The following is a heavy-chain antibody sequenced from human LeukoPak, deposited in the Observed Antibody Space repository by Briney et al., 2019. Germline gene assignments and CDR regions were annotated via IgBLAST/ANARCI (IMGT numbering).Heavy chain of an antibody. CDR2: INHSGST. CDR1: GGSFSGYY. D-gene: IGHD3-22*01. CDR3: AVPKYYYDSSGYYYAYFDY. J-gene: IGHJ4*02. Sequence: SETLSLTCAVYGGSFSGYYWSWIRKPPGKGLEWIGEINHSGSTNYNPSLKSRVTISVDTSKNQFSLKLSSVTAADTAVYYCAVPKYYYDSSGYYYAYFDYWGQGTLVTVSS. V-gene: IGHV4-34*01.